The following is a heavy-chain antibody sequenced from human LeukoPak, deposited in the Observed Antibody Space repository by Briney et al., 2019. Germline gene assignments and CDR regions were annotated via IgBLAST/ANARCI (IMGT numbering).Heavy chain of an antibody. CDR3: ARDRQGYCSSTSCFPDAFDI. D-gene: IGHD2-2*01. CDR2: IYSGGST. V-gene: IGHV3-66*02. J-gene: IGHJ3*02. CDR1: GFTVSSNY. Sequence: PGGSLTLSCAASGFTVSSNYMSWVRQAPGTGLEWVSVIYSGGSTYYTDSVKGRFTISRDNSKNTLYLQMNSLRAEDTAVYYGARDRQGYCSSTSCFPDAFDIWGQGTMVTVSS.